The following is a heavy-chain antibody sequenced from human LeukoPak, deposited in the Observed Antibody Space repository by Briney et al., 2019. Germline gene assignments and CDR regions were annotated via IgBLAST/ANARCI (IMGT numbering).Heavy chain of an antibody. Sequence: ASVKVSCKASGAAVSSYTISWVRQAPGQGLEWMGRIIPILGIANYAQKFQGRVTITADKSTSTAYMELSSLRSEDTAVYYCVNANAFQRYYFDYWGQGTLVTVSS. V-gene: IGHV1-69*02. J-gene: IGHJ4*02. CDR1: GAAVSSYT. D-gene: IGHD3-3*02. CDR3: VNANAFQRYYFDY. CDR2: IIPILGIA.